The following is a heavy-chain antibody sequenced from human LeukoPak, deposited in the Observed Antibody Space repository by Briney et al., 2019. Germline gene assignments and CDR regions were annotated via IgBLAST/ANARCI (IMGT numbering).Heavy chain of an antibody. D-gene: IGHD3-10*01. CDR2: ISSSSSTI. V-gene: IGHV3-48*01. CDR3: AKEALTMVRGPIDY. CDR1: GFTFSSYS. Sequence: GGSLRLSCAASGFTFSSYSMNWVRQAPGKGLEWVSYISSSSSTIYYADSVKGRFTISRDNSKNTLHLQMNSLRAEDTAVYYCAKEALTMVRGPIDYWGQGTLVTVSS. J-gene: IGHJ4*02.